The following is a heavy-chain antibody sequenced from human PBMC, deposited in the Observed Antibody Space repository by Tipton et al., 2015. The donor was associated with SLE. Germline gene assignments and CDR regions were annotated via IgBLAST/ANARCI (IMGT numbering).Heavy chain of an antibody. CDR2: IYYSGST. J-gene: IGHJ4*02. D-gene: IGHD3/OR15-3a*01. Sequence: TLSLTCTVSGGSITSSSYYWGWIRQPPGKGLEWIGSIYYSGSTYYNPSLKSRVTISVDTSKNQFSLKLNSVTAADTAVYYCARRDFWTGYFDYWGQGTLVTVSS. CDR3: ARRDFWTGYFDY. V-gene: IGHV4-39*07. CDR1: GGSITSSSYY.